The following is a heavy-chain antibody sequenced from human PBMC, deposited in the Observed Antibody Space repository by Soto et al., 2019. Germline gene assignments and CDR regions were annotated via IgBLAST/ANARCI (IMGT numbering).Heavy chain of an antibody. J-gene: IGHJ4*02. CDR1: GFTFSSYS. Sequence: EVQLVESGGGLVKPGGSLRLSCAASGFTFSSYSMNWVRQAPGKGLEWVSSISSSSSYIYYADSVKGRFTISRDNAKNSLYLQMNSLRAEDTAVYYCARIARAAVGEQYYWGQGTLVTVSS. CDR2: ISSSSSYI. D-gene: IGHD6-13*01. V-gene: IGHV3-21*01. CDR3: ARIARAAVGEQYY.